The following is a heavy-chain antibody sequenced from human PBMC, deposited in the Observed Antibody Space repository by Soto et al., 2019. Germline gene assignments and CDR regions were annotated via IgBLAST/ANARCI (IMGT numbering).Heavy chain of an antibody. CDR2: IYWDDDK. V-gene: IGHV2-5*02. J-gene: IGHJ5*02. CDR3: APETLVVAGRKGFGWFDP. Sequence: QITLKESGPTLVKPTQTLTLTCTFSGFSLSTSGVGVGWIRQPPGKALEWLAFIYWDDDKRYSPSLKSRLTITKDSCKNPVVLYKTHKEPVDTATYFCAPETLVVAGRKGFGWFDPWGQGTLFTVSS. CDR1: GFSLSTSGVG. D-gene: IGHD6-19*01.